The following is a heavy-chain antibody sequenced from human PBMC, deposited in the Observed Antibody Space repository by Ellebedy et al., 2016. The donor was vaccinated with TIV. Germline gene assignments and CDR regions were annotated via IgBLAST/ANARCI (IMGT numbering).Heavy chain of an antibody. V-gene: IGHV3-13*01. J-gene: IGHJ4*02. Sequence: GGSLRLXXAASGFTFSSYDMHWVRQATGKGLEWVSAIGTAGDTYYPGSVKGRFTISRENAKNSLYLQMNSLRAEDTAVYYCAKNRKQWLVGGDYFDYWGQGTLVTVSS. CDR2: IGTAGDT. CDR3: AKNRKQWLVGGDYFDY. D-gene: IGHD6-19*01. CDR1: GFTFSSYD.